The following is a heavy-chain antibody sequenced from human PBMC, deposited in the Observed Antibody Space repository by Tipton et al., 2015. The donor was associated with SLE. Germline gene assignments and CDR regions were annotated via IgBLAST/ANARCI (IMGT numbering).Heavy chain of an antibody. V-gene: IGHV4-59*08. CDR3: ARGGGSYYLDY. D-gene: IGHD2-15*01. CDR2: IYYSGST. CDR1: GGSISSYY. Sequence: TLSLTCTVSGGSISSYYWSWIRQPPGKGLGWIGYIYYSGSTNYNPSLKSRVTISVDTSKNQFSLKLSSVTAADTAVYYCARGGGSYYLDYWGQGTLVTVSS. J-gene: IGHJ4*02.